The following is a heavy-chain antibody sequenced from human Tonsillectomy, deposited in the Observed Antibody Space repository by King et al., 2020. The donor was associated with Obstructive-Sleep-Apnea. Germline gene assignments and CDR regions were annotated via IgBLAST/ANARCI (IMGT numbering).Heavy chain of an antibody. J-gene: IGHJ2*01. V-gene: IGHV4-4*07. CDR3: AREQWLPYWYFDL. D-gene: IGHD5-12*01. CDR1: GGSISSYY. Sequence: QLQESGPGLVKPSETLSLTCTVSGGSISSYYWSWIRQPAGKVLEWIGRIYTSGSTNYNPSLKSRVTMSVETSQNQFSLKLSPVTAADTAVYYCAREQWLPYWYFDLWGRGTLVTVSS. CDR2: IYTSGST.